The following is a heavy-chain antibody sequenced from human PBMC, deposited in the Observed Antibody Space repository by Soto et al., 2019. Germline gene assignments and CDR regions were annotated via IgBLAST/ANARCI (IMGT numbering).Heavy chain of an antibody. CDR3: ARAHTMMILDRFDP. Sequence: GGSLRLSCAASGFKFRNYAIHWVRQAPGKGLEWLAVIWFDGSKKYYADSVKGRFTISRDNCKNTVYLDMNSLTADDSGVFYCARAHTMMILDRFDPWGHGTLVTVSS. J-gene: IGHJ5*02. V-gene: IGHV3-33*01. CDR1: GFKFRNYA. CDR2: IWFDGSKK. D-gene: IGHD3-22*01.